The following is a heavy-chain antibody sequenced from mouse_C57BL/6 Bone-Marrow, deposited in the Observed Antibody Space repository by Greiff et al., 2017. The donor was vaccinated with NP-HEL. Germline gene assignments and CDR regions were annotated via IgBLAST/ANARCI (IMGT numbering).Heavy chain of an antibody. CDR3: ARSTMIAMDY. V-gene: IGHV5-12*01. J-gene: IGHJ4*01. Sequence: EVKVVESGGGLVQPGGSLKLSCAASGFTFSDYYMYWVRQTPEKRLEWVAYISNGGGSTYYPDTVKGRFTISRDNAKNTLYLQMSRLKSEYTAMYYCARSTMIAMDYWGQGTSVTVSS. D-gene: IGHD2-4*01. CDR2: ISNGGGST. CDR1: GFTFSDYY.